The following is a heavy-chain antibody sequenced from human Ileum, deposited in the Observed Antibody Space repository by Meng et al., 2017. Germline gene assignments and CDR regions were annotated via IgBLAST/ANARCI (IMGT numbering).Heavy chain of an antibody. CDR3: ARDRYCSGSRCSSFFDY. J-gene: IGHJ4*02. D-gene: IGHD2-15*01. CDR2: LNASGGST. CDR1: GYTFTSYD. V-gene: IGHV1-46*01. Sequence: GQLWRARDEGQRHGASCKVSCKPSGYTFTSYDLHGVRQAPGQGLEWMRILNASGGSTSYAQKCQGRVTMTRDTSPSTVYMELSSLRCEETAVYYCARDRYCSGSRCSSFFDYWGQGTLVTVSS.